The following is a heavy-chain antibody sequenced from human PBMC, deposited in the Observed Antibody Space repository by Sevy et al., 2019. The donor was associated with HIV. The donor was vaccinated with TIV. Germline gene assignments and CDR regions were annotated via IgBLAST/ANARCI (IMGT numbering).Heavy chain of an antibody. V-gene: IGHV3-53*01. CDR2: IYSGGST. J-gene: IGHJ6*02. Sequence: GGSLRLCCAASGFTVSSDYMSWVRQAPGKGLEYVSVIYSGGSTYYADSVKGRFTITRDNSKNMLFLQMNSLRAEDTAVYYCARILHYYYGMDVWGQGTTVTVSS. CDR1: GFTVSSDY. CDR3: ARILHYYYGMDV.